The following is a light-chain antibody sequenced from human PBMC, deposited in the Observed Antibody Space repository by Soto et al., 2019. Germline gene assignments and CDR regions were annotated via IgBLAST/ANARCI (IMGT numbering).Light chain of an antibody. Sequence: VLTQSPDSLSLSPGERATLSCRARQYISTKLARYQQKPGQAPRLLFSGAFNRATDTPDRFSGSGSGTDFTLIISGVEAEDFAMYYCQQYGDSPWTFGQGTRVDFK. CDR3: QQYGDSPWT. V-gene: IGKV3-20*01. CDR2: GAF. CDR1: QYISTK. J-gene: IGKJ1*01.